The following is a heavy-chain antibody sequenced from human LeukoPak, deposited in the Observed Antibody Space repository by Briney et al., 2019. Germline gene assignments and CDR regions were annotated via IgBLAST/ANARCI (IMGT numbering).Heavy chain of an antibody. D-gene: IGHD2-15*01. CDR1: GFTVSSNY. CDR2: IYSGGST. Sequence: GVSLRLSCAASGFTVSSNYMSWVRQAPGKGLEWVSVIYSGGSTYYADSVKGRFTISRGNSKNTLYLQMNSLRAEDTAVYYCARRCGGSCFYAFDIWGQGTMVTVSS. CDR3: ARRCGGSCFYAFDI. J-gene: IGHJ3*02. V-gene: IGHV3-66*01.